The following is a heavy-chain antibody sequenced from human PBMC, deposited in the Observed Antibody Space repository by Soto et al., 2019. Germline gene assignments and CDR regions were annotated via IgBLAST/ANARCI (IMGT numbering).Heavy chain of an antibody. CDR3: ARDARRGQWLVPPGFDF. J-gene: IGHJ4*02. CDR1: GGPFSNYA. Sequence: QVHLVQSGAEVKKPGSSVKVSCKASGGPFSNYAISWVRQAPGQGLEWLGGIVPVFRTPNYADKFQGRLTVTADEPTSTAYMELSSLTSEDTAMYFCARDARRGQWLVPPGFDFWGQGTLVIVSS. D-gene: IGHD6-19*01. V-gene: IGHV1-69*01. CDR2: IVPVFRTP.